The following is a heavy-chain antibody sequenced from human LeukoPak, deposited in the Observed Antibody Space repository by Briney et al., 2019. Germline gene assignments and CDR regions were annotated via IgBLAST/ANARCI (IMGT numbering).Heavy chain of an antibody. Sequence: SETLSLTCAVSGYSISSGYYWGWIRQPPGKGLEWIGSIYHSGSTYYNPSLKSRVTISVDTSKNQFSLKLSSVTAADTAVYYCARGPSRYCSGGSCYYYYYYYMDVWGKGTTVTVSS. CDR1: GYSISSGYY. D-gene: IGHD2-15*01. CDR2: IYHSGST. J-gene: IGHJ6*03. V-gene: IGHV4-38-2*01. CDR3: ARGPSRYCSGGSCYYYYYYYMDV.